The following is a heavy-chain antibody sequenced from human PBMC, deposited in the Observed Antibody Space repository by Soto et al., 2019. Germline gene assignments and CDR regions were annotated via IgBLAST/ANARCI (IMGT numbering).Heavy chain of an antibody. J-gene: IGHJ3*02. D-gene: IGHD6-13*01. Sequence: GESLKISCKGSGYSFTSYWISWVRQMPGKGLEWMGRIDPSDSYTNYSPSFQGHVTISADKSISTAYLHWSSLKASDTAMYYCAMRAAAGFLRAFDIWGQGTMVTVSS. CDR1: GYSFTSYW. CDR3: AMRAAAGFLRAFDI. V-gene: IGHV5-10-1*01. CDR2: IDPSDSYT.